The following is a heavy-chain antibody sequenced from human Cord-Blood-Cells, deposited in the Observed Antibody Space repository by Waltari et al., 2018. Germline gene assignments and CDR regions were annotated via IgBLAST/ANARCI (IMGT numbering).Heavy chain of an antibody. V-gene: IGHV4-34*01. J-gene: IGHJ6*03. Sequence: QVQLQQWGAGLLTPSATLSLTCAVYGGSFSDYYWSRIRQPPGKGLGWIGEINHSRSTNYNPSLKSRVTISVDTSKNQVSLKLSSVTAADTAVYYCARRGLYYYYYMDVWGKGTTVTVSS. CDR2: INHSRST. CDR3: ARRGLYYYYYMDV. CDR1: GGSFSDYY.